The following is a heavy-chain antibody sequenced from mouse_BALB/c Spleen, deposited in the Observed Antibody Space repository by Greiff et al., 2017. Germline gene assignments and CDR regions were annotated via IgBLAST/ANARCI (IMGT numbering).Heavy chain of an antibody. CDR1: GYSITSDYA. J-gene: IGHJ4*01. CDR2: ISYSGST. CDR3: ARSDRSYAMDY. D-gene: IGHD2-14*01. Sequence: DVKLQESGPGLVKPSQSLSLTCTVTGYSITSDYAWNWIRQFPGNKLEWMGYISYSGSTSYNPSLKSRISITRDTSKNQFFLQLNSVTTEDTATYYCARSDRSYAMDYWGQGTSVTVSS. V-gene: IGHV3-2*02.